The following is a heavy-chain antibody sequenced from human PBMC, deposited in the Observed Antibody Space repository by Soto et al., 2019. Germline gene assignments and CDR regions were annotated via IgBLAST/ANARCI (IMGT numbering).Heavy chain of an antibody. CDR2: INHSGST. J-gene: IGHJ6*02. V-gene: IGHV4-34*01. CDR1: GGSFSGYY. D-gene: IGHD5-18*01. Sequence: SETLSLTCAVYGGSFSGYYWSWIRQPPGKGLEWIGEINHSGSTNYNPSLKSRVTISVDTSKNQFSLKLSSVTAADTAVYYCARGYSYGWDYYYYGMDVWGQGTTVTVSS. CDR3: ARGYSYGWDYYYYGMDV.